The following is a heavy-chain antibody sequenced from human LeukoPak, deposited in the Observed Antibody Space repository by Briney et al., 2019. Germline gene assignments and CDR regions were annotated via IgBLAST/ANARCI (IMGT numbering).Heavy chain of an antibody. CDR1: GGSISSYY. V-gene: IGHV4-4*07. D-gene: IGHD2-2*01. CDR3: ARSRHCSSTSCYSFDP. J-gene: IGHJ5*02. Sequence: SETLSLTCTVSGGSISSYYWSWIRQPAGKGLEWIGRIYTSGSTNYNPSLKSRVTMSVVTSKNQSSLKLSSVTAADTAVYYCARSRHCSSTSCYSFDPWGQGTLVTVSS. CDR2: IYTSGST.